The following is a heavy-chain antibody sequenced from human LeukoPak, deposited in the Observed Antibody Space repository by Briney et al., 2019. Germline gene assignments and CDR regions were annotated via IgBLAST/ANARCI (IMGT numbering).Heavy chain of an antibody. CDR2: ISHSGST. D-gene: IGHD3-22*01. Sequence: PSETLSLTCAVSGYSISSGYFWAWIRQPPGNGLEWIGSISHSGSTYSKPSLKSRVIISVDTSKNHFSLKLTSVTAADTATYFCARDGYYYDGSFQYWGQGIRVAVSS. V-gene: IGHV4-38-2*02. CDR1: GYSISSGYF. J-gene: IGHJ4*02. CDR3: ARDGYYYDGSFQY.